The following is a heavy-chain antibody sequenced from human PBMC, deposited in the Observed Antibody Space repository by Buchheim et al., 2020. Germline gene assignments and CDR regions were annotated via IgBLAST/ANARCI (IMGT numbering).Heavy chain of an antibody. D-gene: IGHD3-9*01. J-gene: IGHJ4*02. CDR1: GGSISSSSYY. CDR3: ARRYTDILTGYLDYFDY. Sequence: QLQLQESGPGLVKPSETLSLTCTVSGGSISSSSYYWGWIRQPPGQGLEWIGSIYYSGSTYYNPSLKSRVTISVDTSKNQFSLKLSSVTAADTAVYYCARRYTDILTGYLDYFDYWGQGTL. CDR2: IYYSGST. V-gene: IGHV4-39*01.